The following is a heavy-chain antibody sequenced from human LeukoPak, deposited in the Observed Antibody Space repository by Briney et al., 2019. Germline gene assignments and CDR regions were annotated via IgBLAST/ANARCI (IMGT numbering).Heavy chain of an antibody. Sequence: PGGSLRLSCAASGFTFSSYGMHWVRQAPGKGPEWVAFIRYDGSNKYYADSVKGRFTISRDNSKNTLYLQMNSLRAEDTAVYYCAKDGLMSYDSSGYYYYYWGQGTLVTVSS. J-gene: IGHJ4*02. CDR2: IRYDGSNK. D-gene: IGHD3-22*01. CDR1: GFTFSSYG. CDR3: AKDGLMSYDSSGYYYYY. V-gene: IGHV3-30*02.